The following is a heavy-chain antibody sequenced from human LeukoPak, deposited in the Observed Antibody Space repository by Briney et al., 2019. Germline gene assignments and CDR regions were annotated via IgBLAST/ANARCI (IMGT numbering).Heavy chain of an antibody. J-gene: IGHJ4*02. D-gene: IGHD3/OR15-3a*01. V-gene: IGHV4-38-2*02. CDR3: ARQTGSGLFTLP. Sequence: SETLSLTCTVSGYSISSGYYWGWIRQPPGKGLEWIGSIYHSGSTYYNPSLKSRVTISIDTSKNQISLRLTSVTAADTAMYYCARQTGSGLFTLPGGQGTLVTVSS. CDR2: IYHSGST. CDR1: GYSISSGYY.